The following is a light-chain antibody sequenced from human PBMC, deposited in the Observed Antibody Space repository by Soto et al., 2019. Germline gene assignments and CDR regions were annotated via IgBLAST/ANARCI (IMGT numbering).Light chain of an antibody. Sequence: QSALTQPASVSGSPGESITISCTGTGSDVGDYDYVSWYQHHPGKAPKLMIYEVSNRPSGVSNRFSGTKSGNTASLTISGLQAEDEADYFCSSYTSSQAYVFGTGTKATVL. CDR3: SSYTSSQAYV. CDR2: EVS. J-gene: IGLJ1*01. V-gene: IGLV2-14*01. CDR1: GSDVGDYDY.